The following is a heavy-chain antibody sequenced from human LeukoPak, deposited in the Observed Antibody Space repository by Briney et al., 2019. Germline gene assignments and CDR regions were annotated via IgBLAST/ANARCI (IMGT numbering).Heavy chain of an antibody. Sequence: PGRSLRLSCAASGFTFSSYAMHWVRQAPGKGLEWVAVISYDGSNKYYADSVKGRFTISRDNSKSTLYLQMNSLRAEDTAVYYCARDPNGYSGYEFDYWGQGTLVTVSS. CDR2: ISYDGSNK. D-gene: IGHD5-12*01. CDR1: GFTFSSYA. CDR3: ARDPNGYSGYEFDY. V-gene: IGHV3-30*04. J-gene: IGHJ4*02.